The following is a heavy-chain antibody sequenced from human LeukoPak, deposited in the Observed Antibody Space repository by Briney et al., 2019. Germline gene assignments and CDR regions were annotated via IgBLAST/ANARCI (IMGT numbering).Heavy chain of an antibody. D-gene: IGHD4-17*01. CDR3: IKEHYTVTTGTFDY. CDR2: ISVSCGTT. V-gene: IGHV3-23*01. Sequence: PGGSLRLSCAASAFTFNNFGMTWVPQPPGQGLEWGSTISVSCGTTYYADSVKGRFTISRDNSKNAVYLQMNSLRAEDTAIYYCIKEHYTVTTGTFDYWGQGTLVTVSS. CDR1: AFTFNNFG. J-gene: IGHJ4*02.